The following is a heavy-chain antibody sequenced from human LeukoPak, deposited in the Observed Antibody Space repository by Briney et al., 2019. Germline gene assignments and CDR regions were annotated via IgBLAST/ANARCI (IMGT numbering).Heavy chain of an antibody. CDR1: GGSIGSYY. CDR2: IYYSGST. J-gene: IGHJ5*02. Sequence: PSETLSLTCTVSGGSIGSYYWSWIRQPPGKGLEWIGCIYYSGSTNYNPSLKSRVTISVGTSKNQFSLKLSSVTAADTAVYYCARTPYDFWSGPLGWFDPWGQGTLVTVSS. V-gene: IGHV4-59*08. CDR3: ARTPYDFWSGPLGWFDP. D-gene: IGHD3-3*01.